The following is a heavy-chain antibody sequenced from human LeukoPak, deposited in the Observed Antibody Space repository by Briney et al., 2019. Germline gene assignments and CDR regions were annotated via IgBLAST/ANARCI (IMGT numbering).Heavy chain of an antibody. CDR1: GGTFSSYA. Sequence: SVKVSRKASGGTFSSYAISWVRQAPGQGLEWMGRIIPILGIANYAQKFQGRVTITADKSTSTAYMELSSLRSEDTAVYYCARDNWNYVGDAFDIWGQGTMVTVSS. D-gene: IGHD1-7*01. CDR2: IIPILGIA. V-gene: IGHV1-69*04. J-gene: IGHJ3*02. CDR3: ARDNWNYVGDAFDI.